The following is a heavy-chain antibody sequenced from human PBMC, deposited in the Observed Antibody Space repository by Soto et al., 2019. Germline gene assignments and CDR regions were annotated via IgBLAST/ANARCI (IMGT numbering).Heavy chain of an antibody. D-gene: IGHD2-2*02. CDR2: IIPIFGTA. V-gene: IGHV1-69*13. CDR1: GGTFSSYA. Sequence: SVKVSCKASGGTFSSYAISWVRQAPGQGLEWMGGIIPIFGTANYAQKFQGRVTITADESTSTAYMELSSLRSEDTAVYYCARDGTPYCSSTSCYSVKGYYYGMDVWGQRTTVTVS. CDR3: ARDGTPYCSSTSCYSVKGYYYGMDV. J-gene: IGHJ6*02.